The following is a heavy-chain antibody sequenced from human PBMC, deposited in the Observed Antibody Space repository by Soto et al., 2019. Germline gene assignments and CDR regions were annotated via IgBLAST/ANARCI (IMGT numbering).Heavy chain of an antibody. CDR1: GFTFSIYW. CDR2: INGDGSST. CDR3: ASIPPSVVGATSEVDY. J-gene: IGHJ4*02. V-gene: IGHV3-74*01. Sequence: EVQLVESGGGLVQPGGSLSLSCAASGFTFSIYWMHWVRQAPGKGLVWVSRINGDGSSTSYADSVKGRFTISRDNAKNTLYLQMNSLRAEDTGVYYCASIPPSVVGATSEVDYWGQGILVTVSS. D-gene: IGHD1-26*01.